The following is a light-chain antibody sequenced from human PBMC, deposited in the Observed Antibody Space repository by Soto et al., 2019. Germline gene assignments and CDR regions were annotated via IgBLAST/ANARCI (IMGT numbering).Light chain of an antibody. Sequence: QSVLTQPPSVSAASGQKVTISCSGSSSNIGNKFVSWYQQFPGTVPRLLIYDNDKRPSGIPARFSGSKSGTSATLGITGLQIGGDGDYYCGTWDNSLTGVVFGGGTKLTVL. V-gene: IGLV1-51*01. J-gene: IGLJ3*02. CDR2: DND. CDR1: SSNIGNKF. CDR3: GTWDNSLTGVV.